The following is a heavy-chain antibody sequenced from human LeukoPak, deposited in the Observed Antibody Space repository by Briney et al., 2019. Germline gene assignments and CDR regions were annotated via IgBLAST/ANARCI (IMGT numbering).Heavy chain of an antibody. Sequence: PGGSLRLSCAASGFTFSSYAMSWVRQAPGKGLEWVSSISSSSSYIYYADSVKGRFTISRDNAKNSLYLQMNSLRAEDTAVYYCARVGIAAAGMGGYYGMDVWGQGTTVTVSS. CDR1: GFTFSSYA. D-gene: IGHD6-13*01. CDR2: ISSSSSYI. CDR3: ARVGIAAAGMGGYYGMDV. V-gene: IGHV3-21*01. J-gene: IGHJ6*02.